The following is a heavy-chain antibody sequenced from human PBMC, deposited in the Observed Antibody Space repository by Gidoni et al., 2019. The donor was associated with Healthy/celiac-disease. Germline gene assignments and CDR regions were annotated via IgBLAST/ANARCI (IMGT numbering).Heavy chain of an antibody. CDR2: IYYSGST. V-gene: IGHV4-39*01. CDR3: ASRLPADY. CDR1: GGSISSSRYS. Sequence: QLQLQESGSGLVNPSETLSLTCTVSGGSISSSRYSWGWIRQPPGKGLEWIGSIYYSGSTYYNPSLKSRVTISVDTSKNQFSLKLSSVTAADTAVYYCASRLPADYWGQGTLVTVSS. J-gene: IGHJ4*02.